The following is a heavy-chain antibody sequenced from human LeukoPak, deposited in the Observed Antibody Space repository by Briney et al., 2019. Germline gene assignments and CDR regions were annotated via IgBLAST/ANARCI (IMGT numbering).Heavy chain of an antibody. D-gene: IGHD1-26*01. CDR3: ARMQQPGDFDY. CDR1: GGSISSGGYY. V-gene: IGHV4-30-2*01. J-gene: IGHJ4*02. Sequence: TLSLTCTVSGGSISSGGYYWSWIRRPPGKGLEWIGYIYHSGSTYYNPSLKSRVTMSVDRSRNQFSLNLTSVTAADTAVYYCARMQQPGDFDYWGQGTLVTVSS. CDR2: IYHSGST.